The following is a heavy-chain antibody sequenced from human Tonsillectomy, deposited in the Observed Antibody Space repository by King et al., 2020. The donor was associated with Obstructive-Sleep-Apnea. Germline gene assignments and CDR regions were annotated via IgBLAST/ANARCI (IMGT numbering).Heavy chain of an antibody. CDR2: FYHSGST. V-gene: IGHV4-38-2*02. Sequence: QLQESGPGLVKPSENLSLTCTVSGYSINSGYYWGWIRQPPGKGLEWIASFYHSGSTYYNPSLKSRVTISVDTSKNQFSLRLNSVTAADTAVYYCARGSYCSGGSCYFDYWGQGTLVTVSS. CDR1: GYSINSGYY. D-gene: IGHD2-15*01. J-gene: IGHJ4*02. CDR3: ARGSYCSGGSCYFDY.